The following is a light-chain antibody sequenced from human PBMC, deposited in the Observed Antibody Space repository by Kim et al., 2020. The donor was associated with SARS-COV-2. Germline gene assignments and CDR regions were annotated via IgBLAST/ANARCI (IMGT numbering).Light chain of an antibody. CDR1: DNGSKS. J-gene: IGLJ1*01. CDR3: KVWDSNTDHYV. Sequence: AGGQTATKNCGENDNGSKSEHWYQQKEGQGPVPDIYNDNDRTSGIAERFSGSNSGNTDTLTISRVEAEDEAGYYCKVWDSNTDHYVFGSGTKVT. V-gene: IGLV3-21*02. CDR2: NDN.